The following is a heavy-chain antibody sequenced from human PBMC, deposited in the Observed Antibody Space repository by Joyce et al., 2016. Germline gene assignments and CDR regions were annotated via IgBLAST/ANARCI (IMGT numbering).Heavy chain of an antibody. CDR1: GFIFGDYA. V-gene: IGHV3-49*05. J-gene: IGHJ5*02. D-gene: IGHD2-15*01. CDR3: TRIGDCSGGSCYEGWFDP. CDR2: IRSKAYCGTT. Sequence: EVQLVESGGGLVKPGRSLRLSCTSSGFIFGDYAMNWFRQAPGKGLEWVGFIRSKAYCGTTDYAASVKGIFTISRDDSKSIAYLQMNSLKTEDTAVYYCTRIGDCSGGSCYEGWFDPWGQGTLVTVSS.